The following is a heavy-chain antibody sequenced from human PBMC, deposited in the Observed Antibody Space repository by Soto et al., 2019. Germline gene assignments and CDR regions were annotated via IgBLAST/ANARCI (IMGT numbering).Heavy chain of an antibody. J-gene: IGHJ3*01. D-gene: IGHD1-20*01. CDR3: TRNYNFAV. V-gene: IGHV6-1*01. Sequence: PSQTLSLTCAISGDGVSSNTAAWNWIRQSPSRGLEWLGRTYYRSKWYNEYAVSVKSRIIINADTSKNQFSLHLNSVPPEDTAVYYCTRNYNFAVWGQGTVVTVSS. CDR2: TYYRSKWYN. CDR1: GDGVSSNTAA.